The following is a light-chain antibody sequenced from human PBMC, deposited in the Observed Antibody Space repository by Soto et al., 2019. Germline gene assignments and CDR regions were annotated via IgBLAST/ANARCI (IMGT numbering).Light chain of an antibody. Sequence: EIVMTQSPATLSVSPGERATLSCRASQSVSSNLAWYQQKPGQAPRLLIYGASTRAAGIPARFSGSGSGTXXXXTIXXXXXEXXXVYYCQQYNNWPFTFGPGTKVDIK. J-gene: IGKJ3*01. V-gene: IGKV3-15*01. CDR2: GAS. CDR1: QSVSSN. CDR3: QQYNNWPFT.